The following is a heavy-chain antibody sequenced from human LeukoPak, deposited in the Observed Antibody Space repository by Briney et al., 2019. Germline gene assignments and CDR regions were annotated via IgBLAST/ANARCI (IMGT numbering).Heavy chain of an antibody. Sequence: SETLSLTCAVYGGSLSSYYWTWVRQPPGKGLEWIGSIYHSGSTYYNPSLKSRVTISVDTSKNQFSLKLNSVTAADTAVYYCARADFYWSWFDPWGQGTLVTVSS. V-gene: IGHV4-34*01. CDR3: ARADFYWSWFDP. D-gene: IGHD3-3*01. CDR2: IYHSGST. CDR1: GGSLSSYY. J-gene: IGHJ5*02.